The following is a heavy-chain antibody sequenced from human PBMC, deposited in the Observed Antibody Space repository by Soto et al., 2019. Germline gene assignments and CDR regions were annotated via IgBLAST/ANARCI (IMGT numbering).Heavy chain of an antibody. CDR1: GYTFTSYD. Sequence: ASVKVSCKASGYTFTSYDINWVRQATGQGLEWMGWMNPNSGNTGYAQKFQGRVTMTRNTSISTAYMELSSLRSEDTAVYYCARHSHDFWSGFFNYYYYVDVWGKGTTVTVSS. V-gene: IGHV1-8*01. CDR3: ARHSHDFWSGFFNYYYYVDV. J-gene: IGHJ6*03. CDR2: MNPNSGNT. D-gene: IGHD3-3*01.